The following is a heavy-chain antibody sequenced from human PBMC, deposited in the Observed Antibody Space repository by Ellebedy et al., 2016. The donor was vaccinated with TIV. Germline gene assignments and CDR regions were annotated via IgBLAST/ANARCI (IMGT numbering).Heavy chain of an antibody. CDR3: AIPYPTFYGMDG. CDR2: IFHGGST. V-gene: IGHV3-66*01. J-gene: IGHJ6*02. D-gene: IGHD2-21*01. CDR1: GFTVSTTY. Sequence: GESLKISCEASGFTVSTTYMSWVRQAPGKGLEWVAVIFHGGSTYYANSVKGRFTVSRDNSKNTLFLQMSALRTEDTAVYYCAIPYPTFYGMDGWGQGTTVTVSS.